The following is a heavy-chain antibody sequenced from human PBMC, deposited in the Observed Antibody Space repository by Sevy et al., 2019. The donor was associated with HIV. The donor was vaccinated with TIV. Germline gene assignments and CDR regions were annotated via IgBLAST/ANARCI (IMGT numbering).Heavy chain of an antibody. V-gene: IGHV3-48*03. D-gene: IGHD4-17*01. CDR1: GFTFSSYE. J-gene: IGHJ4*02. Sequence: GGSLRLSCTASGFTFSSYEMNWVHQAPGKGLEWVSYISNSGSTIHYSDSVKGRFTISRDNAKNSLYLQMNSLRAEDTAVYYCARDLPPSVTTVPHFDYWGRGTLVTVSS. CDR3: ARDLPPSVTTVPHFDY. CDR2: ISNSGSTI.